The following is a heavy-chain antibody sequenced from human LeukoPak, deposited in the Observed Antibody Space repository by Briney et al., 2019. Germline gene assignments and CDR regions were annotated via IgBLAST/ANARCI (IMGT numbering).Heavy chain of an antibody. V-gene: IGHV4-34*01. CDR2: INYTGGT. J-gene: IGHJ3*02. CDR3: ARERRVEVSARQTVAFDM. Sequence: SETLSLTCAVSGGSFTEYHWSWIRQPPGKSLEWIGEINYTGGTHYNPSLTSRGTISIDMSERQFSLRLTSVTATDTAVYYCARERRVEVSARQTVAFDMWAQGTMVIVSS. CDR1: GGSFTEYH. D-gene: IGHD5/OR15-5a*01.